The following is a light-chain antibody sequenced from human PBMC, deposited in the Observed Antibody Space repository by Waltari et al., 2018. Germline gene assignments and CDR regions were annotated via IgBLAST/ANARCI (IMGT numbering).Light chain of an antibody. CDR1: SSDVGGYTH. CDR3: SSYTSSSTL. J-gene: IGLJ2*01. CDR2: DVS. V-gene: IGLV2-14*03. Sequence: QSALTQPASVSGSPGQSITISCTGTSSDVGGYTHVSWYQQHPGKDPKLMIYDVSNRPSGVSNRFSGSKSGNTASLTISGLQAEDEADYYCSSYTSSSTLFGGGTKLTVL.